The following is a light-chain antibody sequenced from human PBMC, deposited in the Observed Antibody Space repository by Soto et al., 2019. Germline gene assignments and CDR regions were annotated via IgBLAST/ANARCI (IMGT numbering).Light chain of an antibody. J-gene: IGKJ2*01. CDR3: QQRSNWPPT. Sequence: EIVLTQSPATLSLSPGERTTLSCRASQSVSSYLAWYQQKPGQAPRLLIYDASNRATGTPARFSGSRSGTDCTLTISSLEPEDLPVYYYQQRSNWPPTFGQRTKLEIK. CDR1: QSVSSY. V-gene: IGKV3-11*01. CDR2: DAS.